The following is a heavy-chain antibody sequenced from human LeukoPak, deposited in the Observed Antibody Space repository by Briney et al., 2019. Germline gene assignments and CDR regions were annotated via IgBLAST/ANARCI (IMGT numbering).Heavy chain of an antibody. J-gene: IGHJ4*02. CDR1: GFTFSTYS. Sequence: GGSLRLSCAASGFTFSTYSMNWVRQAPGKGLDWVSYSSSSGRYIYYADSVKGRFTISRDNAKNSLYLQMNSLRAEDTAVYYCARDRGGWYVGPVLDYWGQGTLVTVSS. CDR3: ARDRGGWYVGPVLDY. CDR2: SSSSGRYI. V-gene: IGHV3-21*01. D-gene: IGHD6-19*01.